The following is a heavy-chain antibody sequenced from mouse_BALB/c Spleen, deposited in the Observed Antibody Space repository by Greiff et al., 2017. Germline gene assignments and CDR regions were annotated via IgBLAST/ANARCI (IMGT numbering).Heavy chain of an antibody. J-gene: IGHJ4*01. CDR3: VRDSYYYAMDY. CDR2: IWTGGGT. V-gene: IGHV2-9-2*01. Sequence: VQLQQSGPGLVAPSQSLSITCTVSGFSLTSYDISWIRQPPGKGLEWLGVIWTGGGTNYNSAFMSRLSISKDNSKSQVFLKMNSLQTDDTAIYYCVRDSYYYAMDYWGQGTSVTVSS. CDR1: GFSLTSYD. D-gene: IGHD2-12*01.